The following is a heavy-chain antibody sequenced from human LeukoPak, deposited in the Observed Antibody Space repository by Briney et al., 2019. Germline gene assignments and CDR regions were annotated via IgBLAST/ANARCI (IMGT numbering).Heavy chain of an antibody. D-gene: IGHD4-11*01. CDR2: ISYDGSNN. Sequence: GGPLRLSCAASGLTFSNYGMHWVRQAPGKGLERVALISYDGSNNYYADSVKGRFTISRDNSKNTLYLQMNSLRAEDTALYFCAKDPNPAGTYSNYWVYWGQGTLVTVSS. V-gene: IGHV3-30*18. CDR1: GLTFSNYG. CDR3: AKDPNPAGTYSNYWVY. J-gene: IGHJ4*02.